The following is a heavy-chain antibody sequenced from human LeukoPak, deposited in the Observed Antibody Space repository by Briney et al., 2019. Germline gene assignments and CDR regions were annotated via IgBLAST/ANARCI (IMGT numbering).Heavy chain of an antibody. D-gene: IGHD6-13*01. V-gene: IGHV1-2*04. CDR1: GYTFTSYD. CDR2: INPNSGGT. CDR3: ARAAAGATRPTTYYYYYGTDV. Sequence: GASVKVSCKASGYTFTSYDINWVRQAPGQGLEWMGWINPNSGGTNYAQKFQGWVTMTRDTSISTAYMELSRLRSDDTAVYYCARAAAGATRPTTYYYYYGTDVWGQGTTVTVSS. J-gene: IGHJ6*02.